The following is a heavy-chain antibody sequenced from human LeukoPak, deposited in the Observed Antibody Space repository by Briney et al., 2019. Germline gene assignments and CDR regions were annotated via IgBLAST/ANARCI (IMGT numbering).Heavy chain of an antibody. CDR2: ISADNGNT. CDR3: ARDEVYGDRAFDY. J-gene: IGHJ4*02. CDR1: GYTFTSYA. D-gene: IGHD4-17*01. V-gene: IGHV1-18*01. Sequence: GASVKVSCKASGYTFTSYAINWVRQAPGQGLEWMGWISADNGNTNDAQKFQGRVTMTTDTSTSTAYMELRSLRSDDTAVYYCARDEVYGDRAFDYWGQGTLVTVSS.